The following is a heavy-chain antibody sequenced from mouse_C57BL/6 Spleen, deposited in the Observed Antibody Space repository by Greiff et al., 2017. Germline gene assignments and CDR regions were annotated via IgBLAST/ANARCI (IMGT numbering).Heavy chain of an antibody. J-gene: IGHJ4*01. CDR2: IHPNSGST. Sequence: VQLQQPGAELVKPGASVKLSCKASGYTFTSYWMHWVKQRPGQGLEWIGMIHPNSGSTNYNEKFKSKATLTVDKSSSTAYMQLSSLTSEDSAVYYCAITTVGGYAMDYWCQGTSVTVSS. V-gene: IGHV1-64*01. CDR1: GYTFTSYW. CDR3: AITTVGGYAMDY. D-gene: IGHD1-1*01.